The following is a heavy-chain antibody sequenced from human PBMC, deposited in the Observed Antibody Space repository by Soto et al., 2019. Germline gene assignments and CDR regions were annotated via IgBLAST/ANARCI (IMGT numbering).Heavy chain of an antibody. CDR1: GYTFTSYD. CDR2: MNPNSGNT. J-gene: IGHJ3*02. Sequence: QVQLVQSGAEVKKPGASVKVSCKASGYTFTSYDINWVRQATEQGLEWMGWMNPNSGNTGYAQKFQGRVIMTRNTSISTAYMELSSLRSENRAVYYCARVSIRYWSGSSCYRSDAFDMWGQGTMVSVSS. D-gene: IGHD2-15*01. CDR3: ARVSIRYWSGSSCYRSDAFDM. V-gene: IGHV1-8*01.